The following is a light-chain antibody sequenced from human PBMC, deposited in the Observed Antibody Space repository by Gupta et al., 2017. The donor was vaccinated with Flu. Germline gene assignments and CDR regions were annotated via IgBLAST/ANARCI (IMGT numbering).Light chain of an antibody. CDR2: AAS. CDR1: QRISSH. Sequence: DIQMTQSPSSLSASVGDRVTITCRASQRISSHLNWYQQKPGKAPKLLIYAASSVQSGLPSRFSGSGSGTDFTLTISRRQPEDFATYYCQHRYSTPLSFGHGTKVDIK. J-gene: IGKJ3*01. V-gene: IGKV1-39*01. CDR3: QHRYSTPLS.